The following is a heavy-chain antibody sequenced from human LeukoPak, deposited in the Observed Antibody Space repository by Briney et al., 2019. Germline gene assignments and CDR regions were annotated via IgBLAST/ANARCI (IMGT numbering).Heavy chain of an antibody. J-gene: IGHJ6*02. CDR2: IKQDGSEK. CDR1: GFTFSSYW. V-gene: IGHV3-7*01. D-gene: IGHD2-2*01. CDR3: ARDIVVVPAVMQFYYYYGMDV. Sequence: PGGSLRLSCAASGFTFSSYWMSWVRQAPGKGLEWVANIKQDGSEKYYVDSVKGRFTISRDNAKNSLYLQMNSLRAEDTAVYYCARDIVVVPAVMQFYYYYGMDVWGQGTTVTVSS.